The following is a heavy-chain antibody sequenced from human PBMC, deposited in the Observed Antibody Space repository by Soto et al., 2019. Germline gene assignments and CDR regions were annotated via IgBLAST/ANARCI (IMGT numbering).Heavy chain of an antibody. CDR3: ARVVQKDGSLLSNYYYGVDV. D-gene: IGHD1-26*01. CDR2: IDYSGST. V-gene: IGHV4-59*01. CDR1: GAPFSWYF. Sequence: SETLSRTFGVYGAPFSWYFWSGTRQPPGKGLGWIGYIDYSGSTNYNPSLKSRVTMSVDTSKNRFFLKMSSVTAADTAVYYCARVVQKDGSLLSNYYYGVDVWGQGTTVTVSS. J-gene: IGHJ6*02.